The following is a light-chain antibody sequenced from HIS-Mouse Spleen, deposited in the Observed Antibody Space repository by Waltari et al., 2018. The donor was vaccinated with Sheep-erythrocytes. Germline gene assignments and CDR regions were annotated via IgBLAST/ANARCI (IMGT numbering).Light chain of an antibody. CDR1: QGISSA. CDR3: QQFNNYPRT. V-gene: IGKV1D-13*01. CDR2: DAS. Sequence: AIQFTQSPSSLSASVGYRATITCRASQGISSAFAWYQQKPGKAPKLLIYDASSLESGVPSRFSGSGAGTDFTLTISSLQPEDFATYYCQQFNNYPRTFGQGTKVEIK. J-gene: IGKJ1*01.